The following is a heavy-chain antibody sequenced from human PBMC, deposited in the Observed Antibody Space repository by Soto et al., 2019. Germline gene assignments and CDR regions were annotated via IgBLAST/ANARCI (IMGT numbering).Heavy chain of an antibody. Sequence: SETLSLTCAVYGGSVNGYYWNWIRQPPGKGLEWIGAINHTGGTHYNPSLKSRVTMSVDTSKNQFSLRLSSVTAADTAIYYCATRITVFGLLIPPFDPWGQGTQVTVSS. CDR1: GGSVNGYY. CDR3: ATRITVFGLLIPPFDP. J-gene: IGHJ5*02. V-gene: IGHV4-34*01. D-gene: IGHD3-3*01. CDR2: INHTGGT.